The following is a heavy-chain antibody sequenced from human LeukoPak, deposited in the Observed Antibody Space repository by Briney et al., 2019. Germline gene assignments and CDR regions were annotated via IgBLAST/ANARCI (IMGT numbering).Heavy chain of an antibody. J-gene: IGHJ3*02. Sequence: PSETLSLTCAVYGGSFSGYYWSWIRQPPGKGLEWIGEINHSGSTNYNPSLKSRVTISVDTSKNQFSLKLSSVTAVDTAVYYCARVPGIVVVPAAMIDAFDIWGQGTMVTVSS. CDR2: INHSGST. V-gene: IGHV4-34*01. CDR3: ARVPGIVVVPAAMIDAFDI. D-gene: IGHD2-2*01. CDR1: GGSFSGYY.